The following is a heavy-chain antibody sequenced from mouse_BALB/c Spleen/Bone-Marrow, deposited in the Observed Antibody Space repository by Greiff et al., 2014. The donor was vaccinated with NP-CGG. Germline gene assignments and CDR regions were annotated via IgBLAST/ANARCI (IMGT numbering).Heavy chain of an antibody. D-gene: IGHD2-1*01. J-gene: IGHJ3*01. CDR2: ISTYSGNT. CDR1: GYTFTDYA. CDR3: ASPIYYCNYEGFAY. V-gene: IGHV1-67*01. Sequence: VKLLQSGPELVRPGVSVKISCKGSGYTFTDYAMRWVKQSHAKSLEWIGVISTYSGNTNYNQKFKGKATMTVDKSSSTAYMELARLTSEDSAIYYCASPIYYCNYEGFAYWGQGTLVTVSA.